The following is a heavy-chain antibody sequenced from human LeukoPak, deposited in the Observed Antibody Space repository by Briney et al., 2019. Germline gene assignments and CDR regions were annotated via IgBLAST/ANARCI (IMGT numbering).Heavy chain of an antibody. J-gene: IGHJ4*02. CDR1: GGSFSGYY. CDR3: ARIRQQLARYYFDY. Sequence: SETLSLTCAVYGGSFSGYYWSWIRQPPGKGLEWIGEISHSGSTNYNPSLTSRVTISVDTSKNQFSLKLSSVTAADTAVYYCARIRQQLARYYFDYWGQGTLVTVSS. D-gene: IGHD6-13*01. CDR2: ISHSGST. V-gene: IGHV4-34*01.